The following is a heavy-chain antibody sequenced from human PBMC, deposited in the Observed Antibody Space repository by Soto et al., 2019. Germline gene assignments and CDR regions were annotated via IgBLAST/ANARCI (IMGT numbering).Heavy chain of an antibody. CDR1: GYTFSRYG. CDR3: AGERKWEPLPY. D-gene: IGHD1-26*01. J-gene: IGHJ4*02. Sequence: QVQLVQSGAEVREPGASVKVSCKTSGYTFSRYGITWVRQAPGQGLEWMGWINGNTGHTIYAMNLEDRLTISTDTSTSTAYKELTSLKSDHTAVYYCAGERKWEPLPYWGQGTLVTVSS. CDR2: INGNTGHT. V-gene: IGHV1-18*01.